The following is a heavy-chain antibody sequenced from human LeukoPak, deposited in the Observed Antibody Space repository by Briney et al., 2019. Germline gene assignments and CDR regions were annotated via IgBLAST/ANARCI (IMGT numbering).Heavy chain of an antibody. J-gene: IGHJ4*02. D-gene: IGHD3-22*01. CDR3: AKVTTYYYDSSGYPTDY. CDR1: GFTFSSYG. Sequence: PGRSLRLSCAASGFTFSSYGMHWVRQAPGKGLEWVAVISYDGSNKYYADSVKGRFTISRDNSKNTLYLQMNSLRAEDTAVYYCAKVTTYYYDSSGYPTDYWGQGTLVTVSS. CDR2: ISYDGSNK. V-gene: IGHV3-30*18.